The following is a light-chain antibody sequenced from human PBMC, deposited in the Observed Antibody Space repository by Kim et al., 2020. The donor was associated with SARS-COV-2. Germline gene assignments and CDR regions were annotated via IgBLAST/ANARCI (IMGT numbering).Light chain of an antibody. Sequence: GQTVHHTCTGTSSEVVGYNYFPWYQQHPGQAPELVIDQATTRPSGVPDRSSGSKSGNTASLTVSGLQAEDEADYYCSSYAGSHNLLFGGGTQLTVL. CDR1: SSEVVGYNY. CDR3: SSYAGSHNLL. V-gene: IGLV2-8*01. J-gene: IGLJ2*01. CDR2: QAT.